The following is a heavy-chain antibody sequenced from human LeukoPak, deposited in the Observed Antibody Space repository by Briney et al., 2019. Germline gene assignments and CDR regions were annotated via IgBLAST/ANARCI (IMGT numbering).Heavy chain of an antibody. Sequence: ASVKVSCKASGYTFTSYYMHWVRQAPGQGLEWMGIINPSGGSTSYAQKFQGRVTMTRDTSTSTVYMELRSLRSDDTAVYYCARRSSSASYAYWGQGTLVTVSS. CDR2: INPSGGST. D-gene: IGHD3-22*01. V-gene: IGHV1-46*01. J-gene: IGHJ4*02. CDR3: ARRSSSASYAY. CDR1: GYTFTSYY.